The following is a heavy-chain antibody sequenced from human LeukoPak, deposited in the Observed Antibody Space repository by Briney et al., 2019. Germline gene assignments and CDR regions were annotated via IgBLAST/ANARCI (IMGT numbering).Heavy chain of an antibody. J-gene: IGHJ4*02. Sequence: SVKVSCKASGGTFSSYAVSRVRLTPGQGLEWLGGIIPVFGTTTYAQKFQAKVTMTADKSTNTAYLEISSLTSDDTAVYYCARCSPGDSSNFYAVLQYWGQGTQVTVST. CDR3: ARCSPGDSSNFYAVLQY. CDR2: IIPVFGTT. V-gene: IGHV1-69*06. D-gene: IGHD3-22*01. CDR1: GGTFSSYA.